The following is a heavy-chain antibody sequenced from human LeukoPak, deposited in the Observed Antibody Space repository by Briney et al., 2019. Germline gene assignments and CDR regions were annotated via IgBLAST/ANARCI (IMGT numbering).Heavy chain of an antibody. D-gene: IGHD3-10*01. Sequence: ASVKVSCKVSGYTLTELSMHWVRQAPGNGLEWMGGFDPEDGETIYAQKFQGRVTMTEDTSTDTAYMELSSLRSEDTAVYYCATIPWFGSYYYMDVWGKGTTVTVSS. CDR2: FDPEDGET. CDR1: GYTLTELS. V-gene: IGHV1-24*01. CDR3: ATIPWFGSYYYMDV. J-gene: IGHJ6*03.